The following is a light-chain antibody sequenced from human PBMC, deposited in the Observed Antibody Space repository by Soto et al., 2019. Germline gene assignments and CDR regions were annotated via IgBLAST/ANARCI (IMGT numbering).Light chain of an antibody. V-gene: IGKV1-39*01. Sequence: DIQMTQSPSSLSASVGDRITITCWASQSISNFLNWYQQKPGEAPKLLIYAASSLQSGVPSRFTGRRSGTDFTLTITSLQPEDFATYYCQQSYSGLPFGGGTRVEIK. CDR1: QSISNF. CDR2: AAS. CDR3: QQSYSGLP. J-gene: IGKJ4*02.